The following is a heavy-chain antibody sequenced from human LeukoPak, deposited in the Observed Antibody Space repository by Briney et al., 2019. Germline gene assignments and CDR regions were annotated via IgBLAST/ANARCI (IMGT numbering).Heavy chain of an antibody. CDR2: ISYDGSNK. Sequence: PGRSLRLSCAASGFPFSTYGMHWVRQAPGKGLEWVAVISYDGSNKYYADSVKGRFTISRDNSKNTLYLQMNSLRAEDTAVYYCARRGNSYGYYFDYWGQGTLVTVSS. CDR1: GFPFSTYG. D-gene: IGHD5-18*01. J-gene: IGHJ4*02. CDR3: ARRGNSYGYYFDY. V-gene: IGHV3-30*03.